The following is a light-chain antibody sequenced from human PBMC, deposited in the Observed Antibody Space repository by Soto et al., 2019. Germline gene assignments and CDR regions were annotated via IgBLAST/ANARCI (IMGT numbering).Light chain of an antibody. Sequence: EIVLTQSPGTLSLSPVERATLSCRASQSLTNSFIAWYQQKPGQAPRLLIYGASTRATGIPARFSGSGSGTEFTLTISSLQSEDFAVYYCQQYETFGQGTKVDIK. V-gene: IGKV3-20*01. J-gene: IGKJ1*01. CDR1: QSLTNSF. CDR2: GAS. CDR3: QQYET.